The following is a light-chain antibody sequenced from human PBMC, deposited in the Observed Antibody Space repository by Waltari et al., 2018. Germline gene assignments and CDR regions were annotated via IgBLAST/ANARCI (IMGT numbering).Light chain of an antibody. V-gene: IGKV1-39*01. CDR3: QQSYETPLT. CDR1: HTITTY. J-gene: IGKJ4*01. Sequence: DTQMTQSPSSLSASVGDRVTITCRASHTITTYLNWYQQKPGKAPKVLISAASTLHSGVPSRCSGSGSGTYFTLTISSLQPEEFATYYCQQSYETPLTFGGGTRVEIK. CDR2: AAS.